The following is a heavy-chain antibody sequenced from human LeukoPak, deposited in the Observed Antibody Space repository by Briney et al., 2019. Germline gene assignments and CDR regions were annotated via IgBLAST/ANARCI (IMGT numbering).Heavy chain of an antibody. J-gene: IGHJ5*02. CDR2: TYPGDSDT. D-gene: IGHD3-10*01. Sequence: GESLKISCQGSGYNFPNFWIGWVRQMPGKGLEWMGMTYPGDSDTRYSPSFQGQVTISADKSISTAYLQWSSLKASDTAMYYCARLRGVRAPFDPWGQGTLVTVSS. CDR3: ARLRGVRAPFDP. CDR1: GYNFPNFW. V-gene: IGHV5-51*01.